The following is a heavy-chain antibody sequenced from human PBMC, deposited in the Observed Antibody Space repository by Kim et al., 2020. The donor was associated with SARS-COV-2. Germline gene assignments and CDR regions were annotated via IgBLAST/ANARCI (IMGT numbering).Heavy chain of an antibody. CDR1: GFTFDDYA. CDR3: AKGALYYYDSSGYYMGDY. V-gene: IGHV3-9*01. CDR2: ISWNSGSI. Sequence: GGSLRLSCAASGFTFDDYAMHWVRQAPGKGLDWVSGISWNSGSIGYADSVKGRFTISRDNAKNSLYLQMNSLRAEDTALYYCAKGALYYYDSSGYYMGDYWGQGTLVTVSS. J-gene: IGHJ4*02. D-gene: IGHD3-22*01.